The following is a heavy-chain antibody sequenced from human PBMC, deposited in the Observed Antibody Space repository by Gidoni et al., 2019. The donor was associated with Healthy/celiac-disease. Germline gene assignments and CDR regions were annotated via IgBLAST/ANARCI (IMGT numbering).Heavy chain of an antibody. CDR1: GFTFDDYA. CDR3: ASHSSWSRIDY. V-gene: IGHV3-9*01. CDR2: ISVNSGSI. J-gene: IGHJ4*02. Sequence: EVQLVESGGGLVQPGRSLRLSCAASGFTFDDYAMHWVRQAPGKGLEWVSGISVNSGSIGYADSVKGRFTISRDNAKNSLYLQMNSLRAEDTALYYCASHSSWSRIDYWGQGTLVTVSS. D-gene: IGHD6-13*01.